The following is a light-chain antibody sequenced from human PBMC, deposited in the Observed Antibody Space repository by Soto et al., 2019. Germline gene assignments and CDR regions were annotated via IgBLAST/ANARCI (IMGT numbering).Light chain of an antibody. Sequence: QSALTQPASVSGSPGQSITISCTGTSSDVGGYNYVAWYHQHPGKAPKLLIFQVSHRPSGDSNRFSGSKSGNTASLSISGLQAEDEADYYCSSYTTSSTLVFGTGTKLTVL. CDR3: SSYTTSSTLV. V-gene: IGLV2-14*01. CDR1: SSDVGGYNY. CDR2: QVS. J-gene: IGLJ1*01.